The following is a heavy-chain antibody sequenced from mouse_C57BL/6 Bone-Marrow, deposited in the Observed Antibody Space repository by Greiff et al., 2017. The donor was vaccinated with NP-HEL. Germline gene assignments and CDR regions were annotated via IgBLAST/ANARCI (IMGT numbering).Heavy chain of an antibody. CDR2: IYPGGGYT. D-gene: IGHD2-5*01. V-gene: IGHV1-63*01. CDR3: ARESNYVDCDY. Sequence: VQLQQSGAELVRPGTSVKMSCKASGYTFTNYWIGWAKQRPGHGLEWIGDIYPGGGYTNYTGKFKGKATLTADKSSSTAYMQFSSLTSEDSAIYDCARESNYVDCDYWGQGTTLTVSS. CDR1: GYTFTNYW. J-gene: IGHJ2*01.